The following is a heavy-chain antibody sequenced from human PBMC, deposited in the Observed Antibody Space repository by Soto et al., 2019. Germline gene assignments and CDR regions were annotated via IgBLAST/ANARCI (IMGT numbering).Heavy chain of an antibody. CDR3: ASLHYYDSSGSGY. D-gene: IGHD3-22*01. J-gene: IGHJ4*02. V-gene: IGHV4-61*01. CDR2: IYYSGST. Sequence: PSETLSLTCTVSGGSVSSGHYYWTWIRQPPGKGLEWIGYIYYSGSTDYNPSLKGRVTVSLDTSKNQFSLKLSSVTAADTAVYYCASLHYYDSSGSGYWGQGTLVTVSS. CDR1: GGSVSSGHYY.